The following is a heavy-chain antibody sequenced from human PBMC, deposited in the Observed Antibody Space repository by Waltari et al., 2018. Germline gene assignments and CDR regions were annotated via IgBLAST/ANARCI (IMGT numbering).Heavy chain of an antibody. J-gene: IGHJ3*01. D-gene: IGHD1-26*01. Sequence: EVELVQSGAAVKKPGTTVKISCKVSAFTITNYYIHWMGLVDPEDGEAIYSENFQGRVTMTADTSTDTVYMQLSSLTSDDTAIYYCATGLEDSDSASRPFDVWGQGTMVTVSS. CDR1: AFTITNYY. CDR2: VDPEDGEA. V-gene: IGHV1-69-2*01. CDR3: ATGLEDSDSASRPFDV.